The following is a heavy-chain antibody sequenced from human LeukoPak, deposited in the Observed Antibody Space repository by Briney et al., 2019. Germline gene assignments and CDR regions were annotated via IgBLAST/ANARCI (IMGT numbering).Heavy chain of an antibody. V-gene: IGHV1-18*01. CDR2: ISAYNGNT. J-gene: IGHJ6*03. Sequence: ASVKVSCKASGYTFTNYVVTWVRQAPGQGLEWMGWISAYNGNTNYAEKLQGRVTMTTDTSTRTAYMDLRSLRSEDTAVYYCARRVMTTVSSFYFYYQMDVWGKGTTVTVSS. D-gene: IGHD4-11*01. CDR3: ARRVMTTVSSFYFYYQMDV. CDR1: GYTFTNYV.